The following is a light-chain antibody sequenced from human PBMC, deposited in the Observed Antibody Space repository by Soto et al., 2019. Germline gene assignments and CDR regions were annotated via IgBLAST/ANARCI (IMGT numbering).Light chain of an antibody. CDR1: SSDVGGYNY. CDR2: DVN. Sequence: QSALTQPASVSGSPGQSITISCIGTSSDVGGYNYVSWYQQSPGTVTKLMIYDVNNRPSGVSNRFSGSKSDNTASLTISGVQAEDDADYYCSSYSTSSPLVVFGGGTKVTVL. CDR3: SSYSTSSPLVV. J-gene: IGLJ2*01. V-gene: IGLV2-14*01.